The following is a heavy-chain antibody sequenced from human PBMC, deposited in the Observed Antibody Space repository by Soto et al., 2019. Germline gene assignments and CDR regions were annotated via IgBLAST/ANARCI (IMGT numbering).Heavy chain of an antibody. J-gene: IGHJ4*02. V-gene: IGHV1-2*04. CDR2: LNPHSGDT. CDR3: ARASSSWDLHFDY. CDR1: GYTFTGYY. D-gene: IGHD6-13*01. Sequence: ASVKVSCKASGYTFTGYYVHWVRQAPGQGLEWMGWLNPHSGDTNYAQKFQGWVTMTRDTSITTAYMELSSLKSDDTAVYYCARASSSWDLHFDYWGQGTLVTVSS.